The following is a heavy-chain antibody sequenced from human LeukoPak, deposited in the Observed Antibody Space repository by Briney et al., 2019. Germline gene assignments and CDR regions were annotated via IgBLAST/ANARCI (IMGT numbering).Heavy chain of an antibody. Sequence: ASVKVSCKASGGTFTSYAISWVRQAPGQGLEWMGGIIPIFGTANYAQKCQGRVTITADECTSTAYMELSSLRSEDTAVYYCARSSRYYDSSGLQAYYFDYWGQGTLVTVSS. D-gene: IGHD3-22*01. CDR2: IIPIFGTA. CDR3: ARSSRYYDSSGLQAYYFDY. J-gene: IGHJ4*02. CDR1: GGTFTSYA. V-gene: IGHV1-69*01.